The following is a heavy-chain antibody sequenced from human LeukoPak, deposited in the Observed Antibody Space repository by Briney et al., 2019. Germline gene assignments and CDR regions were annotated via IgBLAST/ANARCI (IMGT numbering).Heavy chain of an antibody. CDR1: GYTFTSYG. CDR2: ISAYNGNT. J-gene: IGHJ6*02. D-gene: IGHD2-15*01. V-gene: IGHV1-18*01. CDR3: ARSVYCSGGSCYGHYYYYGMDV. Sequence: ASVKVSCKASGYTFTSYGISWVRQAPGQGLEWMGWISAYNGNTNYAQKLQGRVTMTTDTSMSTAYMELRSLRSDDTAVYYCARSVYCSGGSCYGHYYYYGMDVWGQGTTVTVSS.